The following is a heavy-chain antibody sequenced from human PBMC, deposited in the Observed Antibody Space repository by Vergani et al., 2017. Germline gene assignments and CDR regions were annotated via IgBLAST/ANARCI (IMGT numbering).Heavy chain of an antibody. CDR1: GFTFSSYS. V-gene: IGHV3-21*01. Sequence: EVQLLESGGGLVQPGGSLRLSCAASGFTFSSYSMNWVRQAPGKGLEWVSSISSSSSYIYYADSVKGRFTISRDNAKNSLYLQMNSLRAEDTAVYYCARGRESIFGVVITNWFDPWGQGTLVTVSS. CDR3: ARGRESIFGVVITNWFDP. J-gene: IGHJ5*02. D-gene: IGHD3-3*01. CDR2: ISSSSSYI.